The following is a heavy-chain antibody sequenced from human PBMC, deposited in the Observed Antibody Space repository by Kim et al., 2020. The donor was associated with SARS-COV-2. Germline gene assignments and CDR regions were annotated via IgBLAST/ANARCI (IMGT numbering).Heavy chain of an antibody. CDR2: INHSGST. CDR1: GGSFSGYY. V-gene: IGHV4-34*01. CDR3: ARGQSGITMIVVVNAYYHYYMDD. Sequence: SETLSLTCAVYGGSFSGYYWSWIRQPPGKGLEWIGEINHSGSTNYNPSLKSRVTISVDTSKNQFSLKLSSVTAADTAVYYCARGQSGITMIVVVNAYYHYYMDDWGKGTTVTVSS. D-gene: IGHD3-22*01. J-gene: IGHJ6*03.